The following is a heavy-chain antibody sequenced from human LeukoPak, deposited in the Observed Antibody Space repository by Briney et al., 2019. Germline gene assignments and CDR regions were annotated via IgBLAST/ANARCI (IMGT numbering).Heavy chain of an antibody. V-gene: IGHV3-21*04. J-gene: IGHJ4*02. CDR2: ISSSSSYI. Sequence: GGSLRLSCAASGFTFSSYSMNWVRQAPGKGLEWVSSISSSSSYIYYADSVKGRFTISRDNAKNSLYLQMNSLRAEDTAVYYCAKVIAAAGTWGIDYWGQGTLVTVSS. D-gene: IGHD6-13*01. CDR3: AKVIAAAGTWGIDY. CDR1: GFTFSSYS.